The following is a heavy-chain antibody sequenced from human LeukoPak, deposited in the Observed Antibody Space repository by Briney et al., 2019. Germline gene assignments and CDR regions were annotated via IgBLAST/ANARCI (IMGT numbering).Heavy chain of an antibody. D-gene: IGHD3-10*01. J-gene: IGHJ5*02. CDR3: ARGVQAGLLWFGELSHNWFDP. CDR2: IYHSGST. V-gene: IGHV4-30-2*01. Sequence: MTSETLSLTCAVSGGSISSGGYSWSWIRQPPGKGLEWIGYIYHSGSTYYNPSLKSRVTISVDRSKNQFSLKLSSVTAADTAVYYCARGVQAGLLWFGELSHNWFDPWGQGTLVTVSS. CDR1: GGSISSGGYS.